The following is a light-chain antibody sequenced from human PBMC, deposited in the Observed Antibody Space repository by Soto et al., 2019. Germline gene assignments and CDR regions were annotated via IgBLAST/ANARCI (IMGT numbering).Light chain of an antibody. V-gene: IGLV2-14*01. CDR3: SSYTSTSSLI. CDR2: EVR. Sequence: QSALTQPASVSGSPGQSITISCAGTMRDVGAYNLVSWYQQHPGRAPQLIIYEVRNRPSGISFRCSGSKSGNTASLTISGLQAEDEADYYCSSYTSTSSLIFGGGTKLTVL. J-gene: IGLJ2*01. CDR1: MRDVGAYNL.